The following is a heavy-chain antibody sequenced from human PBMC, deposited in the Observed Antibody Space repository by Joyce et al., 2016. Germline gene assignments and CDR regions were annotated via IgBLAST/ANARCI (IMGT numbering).Heavy chain of an antibody. D-gene: IGHD6-19*01. J-gene: IGHJ2*01. CDR1: GFTLAGYS. CDR2: INSDGSST. CDR3: TREPEFGWQPIWYFDL. V-gene: IGHV3-74*01. Sequence: EVQLVESGGGLVQPGGSLRLSCVGSGFTLAGYSMHWVRQAPGKGLGWVSRINSDGSSTGYMDSVNGRFTISRDNAGNTLYLQMNSLSGEDTAVYYCTREPEFGWQPIWYFDLWGRGTLVTVSS.